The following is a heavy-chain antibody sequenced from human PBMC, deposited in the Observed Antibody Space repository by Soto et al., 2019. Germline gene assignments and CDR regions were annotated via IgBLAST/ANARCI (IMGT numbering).Heavy chain of an antibody. CDR2: IYYSGST. V-gene: IGHV4-59*01. Sequence: SETLSLTGTVSGGSISSYYWSWIRQPPGKGLEWIGYIYYSGSTNYNPSLKSRVTISVDTSKNQFSLKLSSVTAADTAVYYCARSGVTIFGVVIGTSYGMDVWGQGTTVTVSS. CDR1: GGSISSYY. J-gene: IGHJ6*02. CDR3: ARSGVTIFGVVIGTSYGMDV. D-gene: IGHD3-3*01.